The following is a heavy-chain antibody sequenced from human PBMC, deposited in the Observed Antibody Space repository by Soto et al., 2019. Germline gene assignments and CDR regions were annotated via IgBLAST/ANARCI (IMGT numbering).Heavy chain of an antibody. V-gene: IGHV3-49*03. CDR3: TRDVWVRGYSAYDVFDY. J-gene: IGHJ4*02. Sequence: GGSLRLSCTTSGFTFGDYAMSWFRQAPKRGLEWVGFIRPKAFGATADYAASVKGRFTISRDDSKSIAYLQMNGLKIEDTAVYYCTRDVWVRGYSAYDVFDYWGQGSLVTVSS. CDR2: IRPKAFGATA. CDR1: GFTFGDYA. D-gene: IGHD5-12*01.